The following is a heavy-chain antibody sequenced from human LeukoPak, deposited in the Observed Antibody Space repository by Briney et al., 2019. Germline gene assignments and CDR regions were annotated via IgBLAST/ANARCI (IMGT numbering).Heavy chain of an antibody. CDR3: ARHLSNGWWEYFEY. CDR2: IYPSDSDT. Sequence: GESLKISCKASGSTFSYYWIGWVRQMPGKGLEWMGIIYPSDSDTRYNPSFQGQVTISADKSISTAYLQWSSLKASDTAMYYCARHLSNGWWEYFEYWGEGTLVTVSS. V-gene: IGHV5-51*01. CDR1: GSTFSYYW. D-gene: IGHD6-19*01. J-gene: IGHJ4*02.